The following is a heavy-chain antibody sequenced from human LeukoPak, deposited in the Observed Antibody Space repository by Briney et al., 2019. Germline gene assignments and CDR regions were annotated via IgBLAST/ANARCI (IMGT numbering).Heavy chain of an antibody. J-gene: IGHJ4*02. CDR1: GFSFRDLA. CDR3: AYLGLSSDWNDVPGPQIDH. V-gene: IGHV3-23*01. D-gene: IGHD1-1*01. CDR2: LSASGSIT. Sequence: GGSLRLSCTASGFSFRDLAMNWVREAPGKGLEWVSTLSASGSITYYADSVKGRFTISRDDSKNMLYLQMSSLRVDDTAVYYCAYLGLSSDWNDVPGPQIDHWGQGMLVSLSS.